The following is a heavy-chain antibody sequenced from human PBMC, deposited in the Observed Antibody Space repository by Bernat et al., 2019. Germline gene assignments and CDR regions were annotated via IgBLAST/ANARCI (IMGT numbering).Heavy chain of an antibody. V-gene: IGHV4-34*01. D-gene: IGHD2-2*01. CDR2: INHSGST. Sequence: QVQLQQWGAGLLKPSETLSLTCAVYGGSFSGYYWSWIRQPPGKGLEWIGEINHSGSTNYNPSLKSRGTRSVDTSKNQFSLKLSSVTAADTAVYYCARAVVPAEGKHPPGHHYYYYMDVWGKGTTVTVSS. CDR1: GGSFSGYY. J-gene: IGHJ6*03. CDR3: ARAVVPAEGKHPPGHHYYYYMDV.